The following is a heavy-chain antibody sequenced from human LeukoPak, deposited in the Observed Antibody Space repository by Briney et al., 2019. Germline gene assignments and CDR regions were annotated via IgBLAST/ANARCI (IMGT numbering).Heavy chain of an antibody. CDR3: ARAHGRFLEWLLPRNWFDP. D-gene: IGHD3-3*01. V-gene: IGHV4-34*01. CDR2: IDHSGST. Sequence: PSETLSLTCAVYGGSFSGYYWSWIRQPPGKGLEWIGEIDHSGSTNYNPSLKSRVTISVDTSKNQFSLKLSSVTAADTAVYYCARAHGRFLEWLLPRNWFDPWGQGTLVTVSS. J-gene: IGHJ5*02. CDR1: GGSFSGYY.